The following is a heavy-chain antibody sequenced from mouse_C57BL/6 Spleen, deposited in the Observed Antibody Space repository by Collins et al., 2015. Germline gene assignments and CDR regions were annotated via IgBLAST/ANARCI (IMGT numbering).Heavy chain of an antibody. CDR1: GYTFTSYW. D-gene: IGHD2-2*01. J-gene: IGHJ3*01. CDR2: IYPGSGST. V-gene: IGHV1-55*01. Sequence: QVQLQRPGAELVKPGASVKMSCKASGYTFTSYWITWVKQRPGQGLEWIGDIYPGSGSTNYNEKFKSKATLTVDTSSSTAYMQLSSLTSEDSAVYYCARERAYGYDGAPFAYWGPRDSGHCLC. CDR3: ARERAYGYDGAPFAY.